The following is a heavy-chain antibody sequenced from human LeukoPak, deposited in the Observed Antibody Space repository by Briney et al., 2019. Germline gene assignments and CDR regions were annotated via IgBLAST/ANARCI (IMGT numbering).Heavy chain of an antibody. CDR1: GFTFSGSA. CDR3: TRHAGYCSGGSCQHYYYYYYMDV. V-gene: IGHV3-73*01. CDR2: IRSKANSYAT. Sequence: PGGSLRLSCAASGFTFSGSAMHWVRQASGKGLEWVGRIRSKANSYATAYAASVKGRFTISRDDSKNTAYRQMNSLKTEDTAVYYCTRHAGYCSGGSCQHYYYYYYMDVWGKGTTVTVSS. D-gene: IGHD2-15*01. J-gene: IGHJ6*03.